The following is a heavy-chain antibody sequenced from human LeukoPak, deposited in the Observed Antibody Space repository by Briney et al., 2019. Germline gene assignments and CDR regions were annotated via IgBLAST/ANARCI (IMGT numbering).Heavy chain of an antibody. Sequence: GASVKVSCKASGYTFTSYDMNWVRQATGQGLEWMGWMNPNSGNTGYAQKFQGRVTMTRNTSISTAYMELSSLRSEDTAVYYCARMGSSNGDLDYWGQGTLVTVSS. CDR3: ARMGSSNGDLDY. J-gene: IGHJ4*02. D-gene: IGHD2-8*01. CDR2: MNPNSGNT. V-gene: IGHV1-8*01. CDR1: GYTFTSYD.